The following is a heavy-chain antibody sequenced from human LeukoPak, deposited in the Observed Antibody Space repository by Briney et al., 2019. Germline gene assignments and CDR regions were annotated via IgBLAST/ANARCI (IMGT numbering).Heavy chain of an antibody. CDR3: AILSGYSGQMGDY. J-gene: IGHJ4*02. D-gene: IGHD5-12*01. CDR2: IIPIFGTA. V-gene: IGHV1-69*13. CDR1: GGTFSSYA. Sequence: ASVKVSCKASGGTFSSYAISWVRQAPGQGLEWMGGIIPIFGTADYAQKFQGRVTITADESTSTAYMELSSLRSEDTAVYYCAILSGYSGQMGDYWGQGTLVTVSS.